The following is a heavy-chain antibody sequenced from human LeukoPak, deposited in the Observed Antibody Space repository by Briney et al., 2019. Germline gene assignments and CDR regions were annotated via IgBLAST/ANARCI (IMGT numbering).Heavy chain of an antibody. CDR3: ARSGRRYFDWLYDEPFDY. J-gene: IGHJ4*02. D-gene: IGHD3-9*01. CDR1: GGSISSGSYY. V-gene: IGHV4-61*02. CDR2: IYTSGST. Sequence: SQTLSLTCTVSGGSISSGSYYWSWIRQPAGKGLEWIGRIYTSGSTNYNPSLKSRVTISVDTSKNQFSLKLSSVTAADTAVYYSARSGRRYFDWLYDEPFDYWGQGTLVTVSS.